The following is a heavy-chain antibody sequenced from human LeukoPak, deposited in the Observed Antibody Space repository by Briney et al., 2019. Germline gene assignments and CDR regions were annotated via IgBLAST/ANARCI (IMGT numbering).Heavy chain of an antibody. D-gene: IGHD6-19*01. CDR1: GFTFSSYS. Sequence: GGSLRLSCAASGFTFSSYSMNWVRQAPGKGLEWVANIKQDGSEKYYVDSVKGRFTISRDNARNSLYLQMNSLRAEDTAVYYCARDNGWTRDYWGQGTLVTVSS. CDR2: IKQDGSEK. CDR3: ARDNGWTRDY. V-gene: IGHV3-7*01. J-gene: IGHJ4*02.